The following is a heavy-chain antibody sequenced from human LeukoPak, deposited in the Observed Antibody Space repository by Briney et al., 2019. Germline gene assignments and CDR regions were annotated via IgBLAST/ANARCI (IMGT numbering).Heavy chain of an antibody. CDR1: GFTFSSHV. J-gene: IGHJ4*02. Sequence: PGGSLRLSCAASGFTFSSHVMHWVRQAPGKGLEWVAVIGYDGSNKYYADSVKGRFTISRDNSKKSLYLQMNSLRAEDTAVYYCAGTRNLRGDYFDYWGQGTLVTVSS. CDR3: AGTRNLRGDYFDY. D-gene: IGHD3-10*01. V-gene: IGHV3-33*01. CDR2: IGYDGSNK.